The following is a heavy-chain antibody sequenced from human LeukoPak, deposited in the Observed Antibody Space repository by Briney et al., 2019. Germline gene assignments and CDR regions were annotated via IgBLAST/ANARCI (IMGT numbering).Heavy chain of an antibody. J-gene: IGHJ5*02. CDR3: ARRSSELRFLEWGFDP. V-gene: IGHV5-51*01. CDR1: GYSFTSYW. D-gene: IGHD3-3*01. CDR2: IYPGDSDT. Sequence: GESLKISCKGSGYSFTSYWIGWVRQMPGKGLEWVGSIYPGDSDTRYSPSFQGQVTISVDKSISTAYLQWSSLKASDTAIYYCARRSSELRFLEWGFDPWGQGTLVTVSS.